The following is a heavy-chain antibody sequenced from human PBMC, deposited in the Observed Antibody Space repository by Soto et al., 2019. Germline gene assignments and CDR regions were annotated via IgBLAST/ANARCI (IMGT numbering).Heavy chain of an antibody. CDR2: ISGSGGSA. V-gene: IGHV3-23*01. Sequence: EVQLLESGGGLVQPGGSLRLSCAASGFTFGSHAMIWVRQAPGKGLEWVSAISGSGGSAYYADSVKGRFTISRDNSINTLYLQMNILRAEDTALYYRAKEPYSDFWSAYYYFDYWGQGTLVTVSS. CDR1: GFTFGSHA. J-gene: IGHJ4*02. CDR3: AKEPYSDFWSAYYYFDY. D-gene: IGHD3-3*01.